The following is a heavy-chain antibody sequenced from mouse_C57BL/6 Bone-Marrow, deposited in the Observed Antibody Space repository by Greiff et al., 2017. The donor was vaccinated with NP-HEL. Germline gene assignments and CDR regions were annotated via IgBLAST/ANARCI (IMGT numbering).Heavy chain of an antibody. CDR1: GYSITSGYD. D-gene: IGHD2-3*01. CDR2: ISYSGST. J-gene: IGHJ3*01. V-gene: IGHV3-1*01. Sequence: DVQLQESGPGMVKPSQSLSLTCTVTGYSITSGYDWHWIRHFPGNKLEWMGYISYSGSTNYNPSLKSRISITHDTSKNHFFLKLNSVTTEDTATYYCARGDGYFSAWFAYWGQGTLVTVSA. CDR3: ARGDGYFSAWFAY.